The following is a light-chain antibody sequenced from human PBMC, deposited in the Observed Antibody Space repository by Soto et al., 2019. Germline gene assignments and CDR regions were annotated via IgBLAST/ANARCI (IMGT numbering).Light chain of an antibody. CDR2: GVS. CDR3: QHYGDSSWT. V-gene: IGKV3-20*01. CDR1: QSVSSTL. J-gene: IGKJ1*01. Sequence: ELVLTQSPVALSLSAGERATLSCRASQSVSSTLLTWYQQKPGQAPRLLIYGVSSRATGIPDRFSGSGSGTDFTLTISRVEPEDFAVYVCQHYGDSSWTVGQGSRVEIK.